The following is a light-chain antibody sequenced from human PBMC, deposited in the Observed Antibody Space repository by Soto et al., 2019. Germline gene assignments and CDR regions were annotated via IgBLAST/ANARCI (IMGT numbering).Light chain of an antibody. CDR1: SSDVGGYDY. V-gene: IGLV2-11*01. CDR2: DVN. Sequence: QSALTQSRSVSGSPGQSVTISCTGTSSDVGGYDYVSWYQQHPGKAPKLMFYDVNERPSGVPDRFSGSKSGNTASLTISGLQAEDEADYYCCSYAGRYTYVFGTGTKLTVL. J-gene: IGLJ1*01. CDR3: CSYAGRYTYV.